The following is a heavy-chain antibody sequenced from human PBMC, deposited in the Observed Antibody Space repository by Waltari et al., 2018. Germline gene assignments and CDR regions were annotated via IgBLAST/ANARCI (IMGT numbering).Heavy chain of an antibody. D-gene: IGHD3-10*01. CDR3: ARDDGDFHDY. V-gene: IGHV1-2*02. Sequence: QVQLVQSGAEVKKPGASVKVSCKASGYTFTGYYIHWVRQAPGQGLEWMGWINPNRGGTNYAQKFQGRVTMTRDTSVSTAYMEVSRLRSDDTAVYYCARDDGDFHDYWGQGTLVTVSS. J-gene: IGHJ4*02. CDR1: GYTFTGYY. CDR2: INPNRGGT.